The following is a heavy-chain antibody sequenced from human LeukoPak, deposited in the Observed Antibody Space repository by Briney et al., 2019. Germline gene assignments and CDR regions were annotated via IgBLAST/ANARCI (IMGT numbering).Heavy chain of an antibody. CDR1: GFTFRSYE. CDR3: AGGLAAAHYYYYMDV. D-gene: IGHD6-13*01. J-gene: IGHJ6*03. Sequence: GGSLRLSCAASGFTFRSYEMNGVRQAPGRGVEWVSYISSRCSTIYYTDSVKGRFTISRDNAKNSLYLQMNSLRAEDTAVYYCAGGLAAAHYYYYMDVWGRGTTVTVSS. CDR2: ISSRCSTI. V-gene: IGHV3-48*03.